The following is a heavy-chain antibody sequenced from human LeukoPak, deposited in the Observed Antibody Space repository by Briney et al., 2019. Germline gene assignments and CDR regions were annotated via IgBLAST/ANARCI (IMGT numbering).Heavy chain of an antibody. J-gene: IGHJ4*02. CDR2: INAGNGNT. D-gene: IGHD1-26*01. CDR1: GYTFTSYA. Sequence: ASVKVSCKASGYTFTSYAMHWVRQAPGQRLEWMGWINAGNGNTKYSQKFQGRVTITRDTSASTAYMELSSPRSEDTAVYYCARDGLGIVGATGYYFDYWGQGTLVTVSS. CDR3: ARDGLGIVGATGYYFDY. V-gene: IGHV1-3*01.